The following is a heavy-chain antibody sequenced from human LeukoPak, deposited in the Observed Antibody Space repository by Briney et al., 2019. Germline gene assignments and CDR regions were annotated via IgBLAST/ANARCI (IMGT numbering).Heavy chain of an antibody. CDR3: ATDRGYSGYDLRNYYGMDV. D-gene: IGHD5-12*01. V-gene: IGHV1-24*01. CDR1: GYTLTELS. Sequence: AAVRVSCKVSGYTLTELSMHCVRQAPGKGLECMGDFDPEDGETIYAQKFQGRVTMTEDTSTDTAYMELSSLRSEDTAVYYCATDRGYSGYDLRNYYGMDVWGQGTTVTVSS. CDR2: FDPEDGET. J-gene: IGHJ6*02.